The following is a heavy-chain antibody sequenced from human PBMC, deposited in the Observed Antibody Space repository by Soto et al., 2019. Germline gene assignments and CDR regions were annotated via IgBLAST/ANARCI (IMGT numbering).Heavy chain of an antibody. J-gene: IGHJ6*02. D-gene: IGHD2-2*01. Sequence: ASVKVSCKASGYTFTNYDINWVRQAAGQGLEWMGWLNLNSGIAGYAHKLQGRVTMTRNTSISTAYMDLNSLRSDDTAVYYCARDGVVLPAAPMGMDVWGQGTPVTVSS. CDR2: LNLNSGIA. CDR3: ARDGVVLPAAPMGMDV. CDR1: GYTFTNYD. V-gene: IGHV1-8*01.